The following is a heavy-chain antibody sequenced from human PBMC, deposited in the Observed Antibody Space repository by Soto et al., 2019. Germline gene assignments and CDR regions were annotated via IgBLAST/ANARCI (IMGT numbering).Heavy chain of an antibody. D-gene: IGHD3-22*01. Sequence: EVQLLESGGGLVQPGGSLRLSCAASGFTFSSYAMSWVRQAPGKGLEWVSGIIANGGNTYYADSVEGRFTISSDNSKNTLYVQLNSLRAEDTAIYYCAKSPMLIVIDIWGQGTMVTVSS. CDR1: GFTFSSYA. CDR2: IIANGGNT. J-gene: IGHJ3*02. V-gene: IGHV3-23*01. CDR3: AKSPMLIVIDI.